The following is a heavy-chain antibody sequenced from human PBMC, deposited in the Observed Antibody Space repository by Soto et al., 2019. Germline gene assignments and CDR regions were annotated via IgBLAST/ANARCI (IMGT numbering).Heavy chain of an antibody. CDR3: ADSGEWSFNLEY. Sequence: CILKAPGKGLEWVSGISASGRNTYYPDSVKGRFTISRDNSKNTLYLQMNNLRAEDTAVYSCADSGEWSFNLEYRGIGTLVPVSS. CDR2: ISASGRNT. J-gene: IGHJ4*01. V-gene: IGHV3-23*01. D-gene: IGHD3-16*02.